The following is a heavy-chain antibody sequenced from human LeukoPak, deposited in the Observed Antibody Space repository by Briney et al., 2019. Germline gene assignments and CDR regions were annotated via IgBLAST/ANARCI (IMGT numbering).Heavy chain of an antibody. CDR1: GYTFTSYG. V-gene: IGHV1-18*01. Sequence: ASVQVSCKASGYTFTSYGISWVRQAPGQGLEWMGWISAYNGNTNYAQKLQGRVTMTTDTSTSTAYMELRSLRSDDTAVYYCARDPVRVATIGLPDYWGQGTLVTVSS. CDR2: ISAYNGNT. D-gene: IGHD5-12*01. J-gene: IGHJ4*02. CDR3: ARDPVRVATIGLPDY.